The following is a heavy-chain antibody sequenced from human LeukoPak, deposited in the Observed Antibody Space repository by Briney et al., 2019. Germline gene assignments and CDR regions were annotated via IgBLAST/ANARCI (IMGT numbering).Heavy chain of an antibody. CDR2: IGTRSYPI. V-gene: IGHV3-11*01. J-gene: IGHJ4*02. CDR1: GYRGRDWY. Sequence: GGFQSLYCRAVGYRGRDWYMFSIRQATGLWLEWISYIGTRSYPIYYPYPEKTPITISRDDAKDSQYLQVNSLRDQDTAVYFCAREARGSARDFDYWGQGIRSTVSS. D-gene: IGHD3-10*01. CDR3: AREARGSARDFDY.